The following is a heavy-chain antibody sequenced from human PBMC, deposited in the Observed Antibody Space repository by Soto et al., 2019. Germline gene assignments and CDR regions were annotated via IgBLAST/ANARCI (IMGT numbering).Heavy chain of an antibody. CDR1: GYTFSSYD. CDR2: ISAYNGNT. J-gene: IGHJ6*02. V-gene: IGHV1-18*01. CDR3: ARVRSRARGLLGHNYYSYGMDV. D-gene: IGHD3-10*01. Sequence: XSVKVCSNASGYTFSSYDISWVRRAPGQGLEWMGWISAYNGNTDYAQKLQCRVTMTTDTSTSTAYMELRSLRSDDTAVYYCARVRSRARGLLGHNYYSYGMDVWGQGTTVTVSS.